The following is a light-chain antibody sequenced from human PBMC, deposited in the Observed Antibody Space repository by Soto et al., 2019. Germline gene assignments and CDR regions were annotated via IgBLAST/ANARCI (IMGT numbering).Light chain of an antibody. CDR2: EVT. CDR1: SSDVGGYNH. J-gene: IGLJ2*01. V-gene: IGLV2-8*01. CDR3: SSYAGTNNVI. Sequence: QSVLTQPPSASGSPGQSVTISCTGTSSDVGGYNHVSWYQQHPGKAPKLLIYEVTKRPSGVPARFSGSKSGNTASLTVSGLQGDDEADYYCSSYAGTNNVIFGGGTKLTVL.